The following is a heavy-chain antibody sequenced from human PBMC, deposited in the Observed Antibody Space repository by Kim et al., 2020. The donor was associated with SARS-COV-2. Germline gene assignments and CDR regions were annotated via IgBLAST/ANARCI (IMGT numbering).Heavy chain of an antibody. J-gene: IGHJ4*02. Sequence: YNPSLKSRFTISVDTAKNQFSLKLSSVTAADTAVYYCAARYYYGSGSYYYWGQGTLVTVSS. CDR3: AARYYYGSGSYYY. V-gene: IGHV4-31*02. D-gene: IGHD3-10*01.